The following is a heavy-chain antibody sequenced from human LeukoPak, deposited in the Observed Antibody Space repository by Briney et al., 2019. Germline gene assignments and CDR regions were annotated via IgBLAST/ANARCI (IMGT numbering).Heavy chain of an antibody. D-gene: IGHD3-10*01. CDR1: GFTFSNYA. Sequence: GGSLRLSCAASGFTFSNYAMHWVRQAPGKGLEWLVYIRYDGSSKYYADFVKGRFTISRDYSKNTLYLHMNSLRAEDTAVYYCARDQAGSGHYADYWGQGTLVTVSS. V-gene: IGHV3-30*02. J-gene: IGHJ4*02. CDR3: ARDQAGSGHYADY. CDR2: IRYDGSSK.